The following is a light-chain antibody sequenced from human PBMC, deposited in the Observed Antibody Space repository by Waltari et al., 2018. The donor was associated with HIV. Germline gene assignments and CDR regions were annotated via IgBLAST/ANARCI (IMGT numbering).Light chain of an antibody. CDR2: DVS. J-gene: IGLJ2*01. Sequence: SALTQPASVSGSPGQSITISCTGTSSDVGSYNVVSWYQQHPGKAPKLMIYDVSKRPSGVSNRFSGSKSGNTASLTISGLQAEDEADYHCCSYAGSSTYVVFGGGTKLTVL. CDR3: CSYAGSSTYVV. CDR1: SSDVGSYNV. V-gene: IGLV2-23*02.